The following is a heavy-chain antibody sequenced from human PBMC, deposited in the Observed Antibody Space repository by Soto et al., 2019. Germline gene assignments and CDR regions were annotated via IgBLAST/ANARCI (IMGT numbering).Heavy chain of an antibody. CDR2: MNPNSGNT. V-gene: IGHV1-8*01. J-gene: IGHJ4*02. Sequence: QVQLVQSGAEVKKPGASVKVSCKASGYTLTSYDINWVRQATGQGLEWMGWMNPNSGNTGYAQKFQGRVTMTRNTSITTAYMELTSLRSEDTAVYYCARGAFGYSTTKGGFDFWCQGTLVTVSS. CDR3: ARGAFGYSTTKGGFDF. CDR1: GYTLTSYD. D-gene: IGHD6-13*01.